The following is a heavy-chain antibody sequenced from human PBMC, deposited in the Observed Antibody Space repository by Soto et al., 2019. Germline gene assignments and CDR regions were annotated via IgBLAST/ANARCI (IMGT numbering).Heavy chain of an antibody. CDR2: ISSSSSTI. CDR1: GFTFSSYS. D-gene: IGHD6-19*01. J-gene: IGHJ6*02. Sequence: GGSLRLSCAASGFTFSSYSMNWVRQAPGKGLEWVSYISSSSSTIYYADSVKGRFTISRDNAKNSLYLQMNSLRDEDTAVYYCARDPSIAVAGTPYYYYGMDVWGQGTTVTVSS. CDR3: ARDPSIAVAGTPYYYYGMDV. V-gene: IGHV3-48*02.